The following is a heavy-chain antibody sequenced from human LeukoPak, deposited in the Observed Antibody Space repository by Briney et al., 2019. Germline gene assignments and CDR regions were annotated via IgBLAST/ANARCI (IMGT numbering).Heavy chain of an antibody. D-gene: IGHD6-13*01. Sequence: GAPVKVSCKASGYTFTSYYMHWVRQAPGQGLEWMGIINPSGGNTNYAQKFQGRVTMTRDTSTSTVYMELSSLRSDDTAVYYCARDSLGGTYTSSWCDYWGQGTLVTASS. CDR3: ARDSLGGTYTSSWCDY. CDR2: INPSGGNT. J-gene: IGHJ4*02. V-gene: IGHV1-46*01. CDR1: GYTFTSYY.